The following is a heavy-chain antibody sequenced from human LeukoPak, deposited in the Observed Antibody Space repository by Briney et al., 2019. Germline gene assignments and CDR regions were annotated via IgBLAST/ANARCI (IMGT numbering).Heavy chain of an antibody. D-gene: IGHD3-10*01. CDR2: IYHSGST. CDR3: ARDQLLWFGESPASYGMDV. CDR1: GGSISSGGYS. Sequence: PSETLSLTCAVSGGSISSGGYSWSWIRQPPGKGLEWIGYIYHSGSTYYNPSLKSRVTISVDRSKNQFSLKLSSVTAADTAVYYCARDQLLWFGESPASYGMDVWGQGTTVTVSS. V-gene: IGHV4-30-2*01. J-gene: IGHJ6*02.